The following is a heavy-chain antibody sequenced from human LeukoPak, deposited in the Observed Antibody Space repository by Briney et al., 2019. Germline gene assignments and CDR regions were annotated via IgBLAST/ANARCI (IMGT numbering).Heavy chain of an antibody. D-gene: IGHD1-26*01. Sequence: GGSLRLSCAASGFTVSSNYMSWVRQAPGKGLEWVSVIYSGGSTYYADSVKGRFTISRDNSKNTLYLQMNSLRAEDTAVYYCARIYSGSYPDAFDIWGQGTMVTVSS. CDR3: ARIYSGSYPDAFDI. J-gene: IGHJ3*02. V-gene: IGHV3-66*01. CDR1: GFTVSSNY. CDR2: IYSGGST.